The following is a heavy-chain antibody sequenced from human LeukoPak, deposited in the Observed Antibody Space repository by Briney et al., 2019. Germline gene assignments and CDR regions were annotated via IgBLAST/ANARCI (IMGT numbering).Heavy chain of an antibody. V-gene: IGHV1-8*01. J-gene: IGHJ5*02. CDR2: MNPNSGNT. CDR1: GYTFTSYD. Sequence: ASVKVSCKASGYTFTSYDINWVRQATGQGLEWMGWMNPNSGNTGYAQKFQGRVTMTRNTSISTAYMELSSLRSEDTAVYYCAREGEEEYYYGSGSSWFDPWGQGTLVTVSS. CDR3: AREGEEEYYYGSGSSWFDP. D-gene: IGHD3-10*01.